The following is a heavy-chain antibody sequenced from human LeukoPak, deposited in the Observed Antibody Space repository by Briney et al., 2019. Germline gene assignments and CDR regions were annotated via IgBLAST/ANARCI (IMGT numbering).Heavy chain of an antibody. D-gene: IGHD3-22*01. Sequence: ASEKVSCKASGYTFTGYYMHWGRQAPGQGLEWMGWINPNSGGTNYAQKFQGRVTMTRDTSISTAYMELSRLRSDDTAVYYCASFGNYYDSSGYYGGATSFDYWGQGTLVTVSS. CDR2: INPNSGGT. CDR3: ASFGNYYDSSGYYGGATSFDY. CDR1: GYTFTGYY. J-gene: IGHJ4*02. V-gene: IGHV1-2*02.